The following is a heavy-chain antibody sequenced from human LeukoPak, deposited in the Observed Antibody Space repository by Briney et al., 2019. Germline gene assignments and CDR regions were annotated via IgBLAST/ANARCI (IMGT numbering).Heavy chain of an antibody. J-gene: IGHJ4*02. D-gene: IGHD3-9*01. Sequence: SETLSLTCTVSSYPISSGYYWGWIRQPPGKGLEWIASINHSGITYYNPSLKSRVTISVDTSKNQFYLKLTSVTAADTAVYYCGRGRPTGYYDYWGQGTLVTVSS. CDR1: SYPISSGYY. V-gene: IGHV4-38-2*02. CDR2: INHSGIT. CDR3: GRGRPTGYYDY.